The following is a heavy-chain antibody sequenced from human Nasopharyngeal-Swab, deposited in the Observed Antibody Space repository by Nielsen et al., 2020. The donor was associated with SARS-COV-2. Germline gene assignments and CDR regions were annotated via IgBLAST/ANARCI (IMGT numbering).Heavy chain of an antibody. J-gene: IGHJ6*02. Sequence: GSLRLSCAVYGGSFSGYYWSWIRQPPGKGLEWIGEINHSGSTNYNPSLKSRVTISVDTSKNQFSLKLSSVTAADTAVYYCVRVPPIAVAGKGVDVWGQGTTVTVSS. V-gene: IGHV4-34*01. D-gene: IGHD6-19*01. CDR1: GGSFSGYY. CDR3: VRVPPIAVAGKGVDV. CDR2: INHSGST.